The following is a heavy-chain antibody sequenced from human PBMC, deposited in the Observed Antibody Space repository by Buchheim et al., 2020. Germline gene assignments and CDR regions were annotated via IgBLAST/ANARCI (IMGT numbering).Heavy chain of an antibody. CDR2: ISAYNGNT. D-gene: IGHD4-17*01. CDR1: GYPFTGYG. CDR3: ARGLGSYGDYGHPLGY. J-gene: IGHJ4*02. V-gene: IGHV1-18*04. Sequence: QVQLVQSGAEVKKPGASVKVSCKASGYPFTGYGFTWVRQAPGQGLEWMGWISAYNGNTNYAQKFQGRLTMTTDTSTSTPYMKLRSLRSDDTAVYYCARGLGSYGDYGHPLGYWGQGTL.